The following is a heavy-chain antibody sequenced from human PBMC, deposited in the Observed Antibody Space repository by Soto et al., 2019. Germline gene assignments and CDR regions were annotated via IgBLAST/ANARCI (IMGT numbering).Heavy chain of an antibody. J-gene: IGHJ3*02. CDR3: ARDSTRRGSCDI. Sequence: SATLCLTCAVYNGSFSVYCWNWIRQPPGKGLEWIGEINHAGSTNYNPSLKSRVTMSVDTSKNQFSLRLNSVTAADTAVYYCARDSTRRGSCDIWGQGT. V-gene: IGHV4-34*01. D-gene: IGHD2-2*01. CDR2: INHAGST. CDR1: NGSFSVYC.